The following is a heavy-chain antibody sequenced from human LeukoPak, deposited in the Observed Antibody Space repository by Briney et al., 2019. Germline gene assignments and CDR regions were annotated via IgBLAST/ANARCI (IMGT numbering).Heavy chain of an antibody. V-gene: IGHV3-23*01. CDR2: ISGSGGST. Sequence: GGSLRLSCAASGFTFSSYAMRWVRQAPGRGLVWVSAISGSGGSTYYADSVRGRFTISRDNSKSTLYLQMNSLRAEDTAVYYCAKELTELGYCSGGSCYDSAFDIWGQGTMVTVSS. J-gene: IGHJ3*02. CDR3: AKELTELGYCSGGSCYDSAFDI. CDR1: GFTFSSYA. D-gene: IGHD2-15*01.